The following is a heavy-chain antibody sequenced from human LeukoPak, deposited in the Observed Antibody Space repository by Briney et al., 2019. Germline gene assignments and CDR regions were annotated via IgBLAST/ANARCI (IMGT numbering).Heavy chain of an antibody. CDR1: GFTFSSYE. V-gene: IGHV3-48*03. Sequence: GGSLRLSCAASGFTFSSYEMNWVRHAPGKGLEWVSYISSGGVTIYYADSVKGRFTISRDNAKNSLYLQMNSLRAEDTAVYYCARDPGYTLYNGMDVWGQGTTVTVSS. J-gene: IGHJ6*02. D-gene: IGHD5-12*01. CDR3: ARDPGYTLYNGMDV. CDR2: ISSGGVTI.